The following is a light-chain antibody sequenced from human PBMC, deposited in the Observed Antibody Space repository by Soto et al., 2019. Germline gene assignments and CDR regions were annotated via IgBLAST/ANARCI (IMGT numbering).Light chain of an antibody. Sequence: DIVLTQSPLSLSVTPGEPASFSCRSSQSLLQSHGYKYLDWYLQKPGQSPQLLSYLGSNRATGVPDRFSGSGSGRDFTLNIRRVEAVDVGVYYCMTALQMVTFGGGTKVEI. CDR3: MTALQMVT. CDR2: LGS. CDR1: QSLLQSHGYKY. V-gene: IGKV2-28*01. J-gene: IGKJ4*01.